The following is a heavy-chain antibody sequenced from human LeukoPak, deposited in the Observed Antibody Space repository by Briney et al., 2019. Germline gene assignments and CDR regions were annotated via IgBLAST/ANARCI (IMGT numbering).Heavy chain of an antibody. Sequence: GESLKISCKGSGYSFTNYWIGWARQMPGKGLEWVGIIYPADSDTRYSPSFQGQVTISVDKSISTAYLQWSSLRASDTAIYYCARTGYYETSRSGYFHHWGQGTLVTVSS. CDR1: GYSFTNYW. CDR2: IYPADSDT. J-gene: IGHJ1*01. CDR3: ARTGYYETSRSGYFHH. D-gene: IGHD3-22*01. V-gene: IGHV5-51*01.